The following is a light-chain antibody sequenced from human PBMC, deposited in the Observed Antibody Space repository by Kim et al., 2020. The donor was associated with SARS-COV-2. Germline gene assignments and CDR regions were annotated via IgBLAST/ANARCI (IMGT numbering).Light chain of an antibody. J-gene: IGKJ4*01. Sequence: PCSPGERAPLFARPSQRVRTYIACSHQSPGQSPKLLIYDASIRAPGIPDRFSGSGSGTDFTLTTRSRELEDSAVYYCQQRSDWVTFGGGTKVDIK. CDR2: DAS. V-gene: IGKV3-11*01. CDR3: QQRSDWVT. CDR1: QRVRTY.